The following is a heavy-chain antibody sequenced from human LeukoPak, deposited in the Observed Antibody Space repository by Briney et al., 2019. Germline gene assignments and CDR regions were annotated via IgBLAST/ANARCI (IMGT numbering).Heavy chain of an antibody. V-gene: IGHV3-15*01. CDR3: TTAGPHGLRIIMVRGVTITEDY. CDR2: IKSKTDGGTT. CDR1: GGSISSGGYS. D-gene: IGHD3-10*01. J-gene: IGHJ4*02. Sequence: KSSETLSLTCAVSGGSISSGGYSWSWIRQPPGKGLEWVGRIKSKTDGGTTDHAAPVKGRFTISRDDSKNTLYLEMNSLKTEDTAVYYCTTAGPHGLRIIMVRGVTITEDYWGQGTLVTVSS.